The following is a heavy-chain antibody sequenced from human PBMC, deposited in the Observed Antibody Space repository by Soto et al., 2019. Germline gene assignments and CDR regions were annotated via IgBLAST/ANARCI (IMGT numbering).Heavy chain of an antibody. Sequence: ASVKVSCKASGYTFTGYYMHWVRQAPGQGLEWMGWINPNSGGTNYAQKFQGWVTMTRDTSISTAYMELRSLRSDDTAVYYCARWYYYDSSGYSIWGQGTLVTVSS. J-gene: IGHJ4*02. V-gene: IGHV1-2*04. CDR2: INPNSGGT. CDR1: GYTFTGYY. CDR3: ARWYYYDSSGYSI. D-gene: IGHD3-22*01.